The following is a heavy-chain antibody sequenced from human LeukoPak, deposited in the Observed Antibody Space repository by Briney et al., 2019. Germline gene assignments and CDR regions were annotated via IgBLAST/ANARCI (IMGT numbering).Heavy chain of an antibody. Sequence: GGSLRLSCAASGFTFSSYSMSWVRQAPGKGLEWVSGISGSGGSTDYADSVKGRFTISRDNSKNTLYLQVNSLRVEDTAVYYCAKDPGYQVVYCFDYWGQGTLVTVSS. CDR1: GFTFSSYS. D-gene: IGHD2-2*01. V-gene: IGHV3-23*01. J-gene: IGHJ4*02. CDR2: ISGSGGST. CDR3: AKDPGYQVVYCFDY.